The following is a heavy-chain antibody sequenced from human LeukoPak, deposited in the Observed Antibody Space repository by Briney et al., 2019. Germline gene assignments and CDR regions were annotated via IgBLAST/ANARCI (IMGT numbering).Heavy chain of an antibody. Sequence: GGSLRLSCAASGFSFSSYAMSWVRQAPGKGLEWVSAIGGSGGITYYADSVMGRFTISRDNSKNTLYLQMNTLRAEDTAVYYCAKDRYCSATSCFAGQFDPWGQGTLVTVSS. CDR2: IGGSGGIT. J-gene: IGHJ5*02. V-gene: IGHV3-23*01. CDR1: GFSFSSYA. D-gene: IGHD2-2*01. CDR3: AKDRYCSATSCFAGQFDP.